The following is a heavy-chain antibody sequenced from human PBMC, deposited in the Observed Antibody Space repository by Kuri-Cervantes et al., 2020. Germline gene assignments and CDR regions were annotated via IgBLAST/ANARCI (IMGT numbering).Heavy chain of an antibody. D-gene: IGHD3-10*01. J-gene: IGHJ6*02. Sequence: ASVKVSCKASGYTFTSYGISWVRQAPGQGLEWMGWISAYNGNTNYAQKLQGRVTMTTDTSTSTAYMELRSLRSDDTAVYYCARGMAYYGSGSYYYYYYGMDVWGQGTTVTVSS. V-gene: IGHV1-18*01. CDR3: ARGMAYYGSGSYYYYYYGMDV. CDR1: GYTFTSYG. CDR2: ISAYNGNT.